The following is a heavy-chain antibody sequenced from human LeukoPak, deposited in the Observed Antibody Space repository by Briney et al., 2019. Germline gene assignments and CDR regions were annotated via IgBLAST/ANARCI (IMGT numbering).Heavy chain of an antibody. CDR2: IYYSGST. CDR1: GGSISSYY. V-gene: IGHV4-59*01. J-gene: IGHJ3*02. D-gene: IGHD2-15*01. Sequence: SETLSLTCTVSGGSISSYYWSWIRQPPGKGLEWIGYIYYSGSTNYNPSLKSRVTISVDTSKNQFSLKLSSATAADTAVYYCARVVVGATAFDIWGQGTMVTVSS. CDR3: ARVVVGATAFDI.